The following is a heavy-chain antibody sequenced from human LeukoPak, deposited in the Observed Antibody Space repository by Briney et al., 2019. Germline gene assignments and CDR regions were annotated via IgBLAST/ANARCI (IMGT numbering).Heavy chain of an antibody. V-gene: IGHV4-4*07. J-gene: IGHJ5*02. Sequence: PSETLSLTCTVSGGSISSYYWSWIRQPAGKGLEWIGRIYTSGSTNYNPSLKSRVTISVDTSKNQFSLKLSSVTAADTAVYYCARGRYRYCSSTSSNARCHNWFDPWGQGTLVTVSS. D-gene: IGHD2-2*01. CDR2: IYTSGST. CDR1: GGSISSYY. CDR3: ARGRYRYCSSTSSNARCHNWFDP.